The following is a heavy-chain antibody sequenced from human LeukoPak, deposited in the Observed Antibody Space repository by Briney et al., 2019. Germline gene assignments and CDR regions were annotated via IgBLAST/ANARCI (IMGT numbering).Heavy chain of an antibody. Sequence: PGRSLRLSCAASGFTFDDYAMHWVRQAPGKGLEWVSAISPGGTTYYADSVKGRFTISRDTSKNTLHLQMTSLRAEDTAIYYCTTENYDFWSAFGYWGLGTLVTVSS. V-gene: IGHV3-23*01. D-gene: IGHD3-3*01. CDR1: GFTFDDYA. CDR2: ISPGGTT. CDR3: TTENYDFWSAFGY. J-gene: IGHJ4*02.